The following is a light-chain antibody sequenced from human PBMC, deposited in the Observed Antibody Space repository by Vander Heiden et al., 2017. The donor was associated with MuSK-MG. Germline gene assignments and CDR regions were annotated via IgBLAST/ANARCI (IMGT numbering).Light chain of an antibody. CDR1: QSISSY. Sequence: DIKMTQSPSSLSASVGDRVTITCRASQSISSYLNWYQQKPGKAPKLLIYAASSLQSGVPSRFSGSGSGTDFTLTISSLQPEDFATYYCQQSDSTSYTFGQGTKLEIK. CDR2: AAS. J-gene: IGKJ2*01. V-gene: IGKV1-39*01. CDR3: QQSDSTSYT.